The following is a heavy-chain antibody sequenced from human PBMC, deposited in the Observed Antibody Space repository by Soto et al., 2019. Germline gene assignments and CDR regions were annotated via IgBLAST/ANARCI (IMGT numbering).Heavy chain of an antibody. CDR1: GGSISSSNW. CDR2: IYHSGST. D-gene: IGHD3-3*02. CDR3: ARDSHFRVGFRAFDI. Sequence: QVQLQESGPGLVKPSGTLSLTCAVSGGSISSSNWWSWVRQPPGKGLEWIGEIYHSGSTNYNPSLQSRVTISVDKSKTQFSLKLSSVTAADTAVYYCARDSHFRVGFRAFDIWGQGTMVTVSS. V-gene: IGHV4-4*02. J-gene: IGHJ3*02.